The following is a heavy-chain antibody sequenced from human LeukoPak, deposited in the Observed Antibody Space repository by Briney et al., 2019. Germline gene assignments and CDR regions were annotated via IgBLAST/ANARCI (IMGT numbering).Heavy chain of an antibody. CDR3: ARDPRITMIVVVILYYFDY. Sequence: GGSLRLSCAASGFTFSSYAMHWVRQAPGKGLEWVAVISYGGSNKYYADSVKGRFTISRDNSKNTLYLQMNSLRAEDTAVYYCARDPRITMIVVVILYYFDYWGQGTLVTVSS. CDR1: GFTFSSYA. CDR2: ISYGGSNK. D-gene: IGHD3-22*01. J-gene: IGHJ4*02. V-gene: IGHV3-30-3*01.